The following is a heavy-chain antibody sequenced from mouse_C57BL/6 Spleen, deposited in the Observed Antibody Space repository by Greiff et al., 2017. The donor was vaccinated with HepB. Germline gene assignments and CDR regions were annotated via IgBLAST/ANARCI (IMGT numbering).Heavy chain of an antibody. J-gene: IGHJ1*03. Sequence: VQLQQPGAELVKPGASVKMSCKASGYTFTSYWITWVKQRPGQGLEWIGDISPGSGSTNYTEKFKSKATLTVDTSSSTAYMQLSSLTSEDSAVYYCAREEEIGRYFDVWGTGTTVTVSS. V-gene: IGHV1-55*01. CDR1: GYTFTSYW. CDR3: AREEEIGRYFDV. CDR2: ISPGSGST.